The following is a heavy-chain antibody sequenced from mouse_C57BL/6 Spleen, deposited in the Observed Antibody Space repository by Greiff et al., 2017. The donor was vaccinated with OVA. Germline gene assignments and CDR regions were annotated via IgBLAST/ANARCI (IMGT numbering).Heavy chain of an antibody. CDR1: GFTFSDAW. J-gene: IGHJ2*01. V-gene: IGHV6-6*01. CDR3: TSYYDYDGYFDY. Sequence: EVQGVESGGGLVQPGGSLKLSCAASGFTFSDAWMDWVRQSPEKGLEWVAEIRNKANNHATYYAESVKGRFTISRDDSKSSVYLQMNSLRAEDTGIYYCTSYYDYDGYFDYWGQGTTLTVSS. CDR2: IRNKANNHAT. D-gene: IGHD2-4*01.